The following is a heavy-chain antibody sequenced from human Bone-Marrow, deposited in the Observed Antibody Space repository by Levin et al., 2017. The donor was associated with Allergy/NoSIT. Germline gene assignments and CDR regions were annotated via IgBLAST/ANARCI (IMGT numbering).Heavy chain of an antibody. Sequence: GESLKISCEASGFTFSSNAMTWVRQGPGKAPEWVSTITGRGDETFYADSVKGRFTISRDNSRNTLYLQMNSLRAGDTAVYYCTTKVQSSGYYGMDVWGQGTTVTVSS. CDR1: GFTFSSNA. V-gene: IGHV3-23*01. J-gene: IGHJ6*02. CDR2: ITGRGDET. D-gene: IGHD6-19*01. CDR3: TTKVQSSGYYGMDV.